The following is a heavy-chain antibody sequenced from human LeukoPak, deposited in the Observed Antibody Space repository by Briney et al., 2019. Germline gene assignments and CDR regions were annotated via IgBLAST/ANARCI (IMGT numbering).Heavy chain of an antibody. Sequence: PGGSLRLSCAASGFTFSSYAMNWVRQAPGKGLEWVAVMSYDGNNENYPDSVKGRFTISRDNSKNTLYLQMNSLRAEDTAVYHCATQDFFVWGQGSLVTVSS. J-gene: IGHJ4*02. CDR2: MSYDGNNE. V-gene: IGHV3-30-3*01. D-gene: IGHD3-3*01. CDR1: GFTFSSYA. CDR3: ATQDFFV.